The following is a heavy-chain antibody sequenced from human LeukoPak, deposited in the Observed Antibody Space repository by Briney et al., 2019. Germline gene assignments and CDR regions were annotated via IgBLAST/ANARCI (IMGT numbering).Heavy chain of an antibody. D-gene: IGHD2-21*01. CDR3: AREVRRYFDY. CDR2: ISYDGSNK. CDR1: GFTFSSYA. J-gene: IGHJ4*02. Sequence: GGPLRLSCAASGFTFSSYAMHWVRQAPGKGLEWVAVISYDGSNKYYADSVKGRFTISRDNSKNTLYLQMNSLRAEDTAVYYCAREVRRYFDYWGQGTLVTVSS. V-gene: IGHV3-30-3*01.